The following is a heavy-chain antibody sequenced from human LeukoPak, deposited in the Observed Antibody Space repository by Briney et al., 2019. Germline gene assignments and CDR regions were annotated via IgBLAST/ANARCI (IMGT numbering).Heavy chain of an antibody. D-gene: IGHD3-22*01. Sequence: KSSQTLSLTCIVSGGSISGGDYYWSWIRQPPGKGLEWIGYFYYSGSTFYNPSLRSRITVSFDTSNNQFSLKLSSVTAADTAVYYCARVMDSSAYYEDNWGQGTLVTVSS. V-gene: IGHV4-30-4*01. J-gene: IGHJ4*02. CDR3: ARVMDSSAYYEDN. CDR2: FYYSGST. CDR1: GGSISGGDYY.